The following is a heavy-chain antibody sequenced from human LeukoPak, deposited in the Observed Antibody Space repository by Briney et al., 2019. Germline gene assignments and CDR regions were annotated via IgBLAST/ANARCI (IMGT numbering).Heavy chain of an antibody. V-gene: IGHV3-23*01. D-gene: IGHD3-22*01. Sequence: PGGSLRLSCAASGFTFSSYAMRWVRQAPGKGLEWVSAISGSGGSTYYADSVKGRFTISRDNSKNTLYLQMNSLRAEDTAVYYCAKVGHDVRYFESSGYFDGGFFDYWGQGTLVTVSS. J-gene: IGHJ4*02. CDR3: AKVGHDVRYFESSGYFDGGFFDY. CDR1: GFTFSSYA. CDR2: ISGSGGST.